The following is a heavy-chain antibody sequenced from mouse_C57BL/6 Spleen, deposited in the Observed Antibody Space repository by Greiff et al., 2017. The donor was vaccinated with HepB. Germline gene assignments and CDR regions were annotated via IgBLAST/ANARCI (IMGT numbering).Heavy chain of an antibody. D-gene: IGHD2-4*01. V-gene: IGHV5-4*01. Sequence: EVMLVESGGGLVKPGGSLKLSCAASGFTFSSYAMSWVRQTPEKRLEWVATISDGGSYTYYPDNVKGRFTISRDNAKNNLYLQMSHLKSEDTAMYYCARDLPIYYDYDWFAYWGQGTLVTVSA. J-gene: IGHJ3*01. CDR1: GFTFSSYA. CDR2: ISDGGSYT. CDR3: ARDLPIYYDYDWFAY.